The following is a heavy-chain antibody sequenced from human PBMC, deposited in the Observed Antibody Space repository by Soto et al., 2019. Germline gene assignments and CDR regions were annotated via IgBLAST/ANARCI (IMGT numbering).Heavy chain of an antibody. Sequence: PSETLSLTCTVSGGSISSSDYYWGWIRQPPGKGLEWIGYIYYTGSTYYNPSLKSRVTISVDTSKNQFSLKLTSVTAADTAVYYCARDEEVNYADYGGSDHYYGMDVWGQGTTVTVSS. J-gene: IGHJ6*02. CDR2: IYYTGST. CDR3: ARDEEVNYADYGGSDHYYGMDV. V-gene: IGHV4-31*03. CDR1: GGSISSSDYY. D-gene: IGHD4-17*01.